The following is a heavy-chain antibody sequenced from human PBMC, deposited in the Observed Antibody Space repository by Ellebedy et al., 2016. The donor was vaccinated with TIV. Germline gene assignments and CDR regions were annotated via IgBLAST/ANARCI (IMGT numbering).Heavy chain of an antibody. V-gene: IGHV3-23*01. J-gene: IGHJ4*02. CDR2: ITGRGSNT. CDR3: AKHRRESSGYHFEN. CDR1: GFTFNNYA. D-gene: IGHD3-22*01. Sequence: GESLKLSCAASGFTFNNYAMSWVRQAPGKGLEWVSSITGRGSNTYYADSVKGRFTISRDNSKNTLYVQMNSLRVEDTAVYHCAKHRRESSGYHFENWGQGILVTVSS.